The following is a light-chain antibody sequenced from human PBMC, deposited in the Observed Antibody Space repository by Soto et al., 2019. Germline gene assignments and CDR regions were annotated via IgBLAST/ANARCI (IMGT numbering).Light chain of an antibody. V-gene: IGKV1-39*01. CDR2: AAS. Sequence: IQMTQSPSSLSASVGDRVTTTCRASRSVSTHLTWYQQIPGKAPRLLIYAASTLQSGGPSRFSGSGSGTEFTLTINSLQPEDFAAYYCQQNYRSPRTFGQGTKVDI. J-gene: IGKJ1*01. CDR1: RSVSTH. CDR3: QQNYRSPRT.